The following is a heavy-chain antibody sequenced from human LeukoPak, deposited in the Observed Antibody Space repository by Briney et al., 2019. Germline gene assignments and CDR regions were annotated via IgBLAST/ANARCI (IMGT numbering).Heavy chain of an antibody. CDR2: ISGSGGSI. J-gene: IGHJ3*02. CDR1: GFTFSSYA. CDR3: ARDRAPDFYSGYRADAFDI. Sequence: GGSLRLSCAASGFTFSSYAMNWVRQAPGKGLEWVSAISGSGGSIYYADSVKGRFTISRDNSKNTMYLQMNSLRAEDTALYFCARDRAPDFYSGYRADAFDIWGQGTMITVSS. D-gene: IGHD3-3*01. V-gene: IGHV3-23*01.